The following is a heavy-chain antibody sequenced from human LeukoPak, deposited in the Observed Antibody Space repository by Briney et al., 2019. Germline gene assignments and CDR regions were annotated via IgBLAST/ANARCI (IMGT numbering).Heavy chain of an antibody. CDR2: ISAYNGNT. V-gene: IGHV1-18*01. CDR3: ARDCDCSSTSCYCWFVP. CDR1: GYTFTSYG. Sequence: WASVKVSCKASGYTFTSYGISWVRQAPGQGLEWMGWISAYNGNTNYAQKLQGRVTMTTDTSTSTAYMELRSLRSDDTAVYYCARDCDCSSTSCYCWFVPWGQGTLVTVSS. D-gene: IGHD2-2*01. J-gene: IGHJ5*02.